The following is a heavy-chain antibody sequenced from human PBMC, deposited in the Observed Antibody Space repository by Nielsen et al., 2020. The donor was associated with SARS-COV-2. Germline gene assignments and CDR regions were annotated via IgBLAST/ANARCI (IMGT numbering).Heavy chain of an antibody. J-gene: IGHJ5*02. CDR3: ARETLDHTSSFVDH. V-gene: IGHV3-30-3*01. CDR2: ISYDGSNE. D-gene: IGHD1-26*01. Sequence: GESLKISCAASGFTFSKFPMHWVRQAPGKGLEWMAIISYDGSNEHYADSVKGRFTVTRDNSKDTLHLQMNSLKVEDTAMYYCARETLDHTSSFVDHWGQGTLVTVSS. CDR1: GFTFSKFP.